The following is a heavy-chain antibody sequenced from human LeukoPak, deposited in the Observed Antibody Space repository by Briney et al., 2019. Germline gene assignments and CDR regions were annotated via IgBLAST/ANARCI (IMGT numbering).Heavy chain of an antibody. Sequence: GGSLRLPCAASGFTFSNYAMSWVRHAPGKGPEWVSSISGSGGSTYYTDSVQGRFTISRDNSTNTLYLQMNSLRADDTAVYYCAKDRSVVIDWGQGTLVTVSS. CDR1: GFTFSNYA. D-gene: IGHD4-23*01. CDR3: AKDRSVVID. V-gene: IGHV3-23*01. J-gene: IGHJ4*02. CDR2: ISGSGGST.